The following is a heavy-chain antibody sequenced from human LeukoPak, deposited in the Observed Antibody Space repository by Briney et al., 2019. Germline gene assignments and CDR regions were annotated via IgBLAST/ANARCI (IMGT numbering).Heavy chain of an antibody. CDR3: ARGGLSIMGY. J-gene: IGHJ4*02. CDR1: GITFSSYS. CDR2: ISSSGSTK. Sequence: GGSLRLSCGASGITFSSYSMNWVRQAPGKGLEWVSYISSSGSTKYYADSVKGRFTISRDNARNSLYLLMNSLRAEDTAVYFCARGGLSIMGYWGQGTLVTVSS. V-gene: IGHV3-48*01. D-gene: IGHD2/OR15-2a*01.